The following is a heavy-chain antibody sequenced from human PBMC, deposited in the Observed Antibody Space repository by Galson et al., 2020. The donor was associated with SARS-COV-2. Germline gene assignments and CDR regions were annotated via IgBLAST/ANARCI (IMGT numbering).Heavy chain of an antibody. CDR3: ARERFSGSYDY. J-gene: IGHJ4*02. CDR1: YYSISGSYY. V-gene: IGHV4-38-2*02. Sequence: SETLSLTCTVSYYSISGSYYWGWIRQPPGKGLEWIGSIHHSGRTYHNPSLRSRVTISVDTSNKQFSLKVTSVTAADTAVYYCARERFSGSYDYWGPGTLVTVSA. CDR2: IHHSGRT. D-gene: IGHD1-26*01.